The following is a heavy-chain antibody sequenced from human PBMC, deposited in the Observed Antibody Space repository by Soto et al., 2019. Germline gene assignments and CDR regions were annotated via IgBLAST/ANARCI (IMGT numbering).Heavy chain of an antibody. D-gene: IGHD2-8*01. J-gene: IGHJ4*02. Sequence: QVQLVQSGPEVRKPGDSVTVSCKTSGFTFSGSAVQWVRQIRGHGLEWIGWIVVGSGKAKYAPKFQQRVTISRDKSTNTAYLEVNSLRHGDTAIYYCTVDTYGPDYWGQGTLVTVSS. V-gene: IGHV1-58*01. CDR2: IVVGSGKA. CDR1: GFTFSGSA. CDR3: TVDTYGPDY.